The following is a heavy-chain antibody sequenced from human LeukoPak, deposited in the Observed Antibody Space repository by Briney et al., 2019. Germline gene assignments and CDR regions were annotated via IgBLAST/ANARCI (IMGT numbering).Heavy chain of an antibody. CDR1: GYTFTGYY. J-gene: IGHJ6*03. Sequence: ASVKVSCKASGYTFTGYYMHWVRQATGQGLEWMGWMNPNSGNTGYAQKFQGRVTITRNTSISTAYMELSSLRSEDTAVYYCARKAAGYYYYYYYMDVWGKGTTVTVSS. CDR3: ARKAAGYYYYYYYMDV. D-gene: IGHD6-13*01. V-gene: IGHV1-8*03. CDR2: MNPNSGNT.